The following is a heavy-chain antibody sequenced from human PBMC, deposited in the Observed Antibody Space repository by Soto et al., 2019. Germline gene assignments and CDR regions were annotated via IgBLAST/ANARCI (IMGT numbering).Heavy chain of an antibody. V-gene: IGHV6-1*01. CDR1: GESVSSNSAA. Sequence: PSPTLSLTCAISGESVSSNSAAWNWIRQSPSRGLEWLGRTYYRSKWYNDYAVSVKSRITINPDTSKNQFSLQLNSVTPEDTAVYYCARDPAFYYGSGGWFDPWGQGTLVTVSS. CDR2: TYYRSKWYN. D-gene: IGHD3-10*01. CDR3: ARDPAFYYGSGGWFDP. J-gene: IGHJ5*02.